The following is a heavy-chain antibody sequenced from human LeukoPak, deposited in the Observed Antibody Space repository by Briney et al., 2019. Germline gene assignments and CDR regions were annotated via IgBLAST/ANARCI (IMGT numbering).Heavy chain of an antibody. CDR1: GYTFTIYG. V-gene: IGHV1-18*01. CDR3: ARDGKGRYDFRENDY. J-gene: IGHJ4*02. Sequence: ASVNVSCKASGYTFTIYGITWVRQAPGQGLEWMGWISAYDGNSNYAEKLQGRVTMTTDTSTSTAYMELRSLRSDDTAVYYCARDGKGRYDFRENDYWGQGTLVTVSS. D-gene: IGHD3-3*01. CDR2: ISAYDGNS.